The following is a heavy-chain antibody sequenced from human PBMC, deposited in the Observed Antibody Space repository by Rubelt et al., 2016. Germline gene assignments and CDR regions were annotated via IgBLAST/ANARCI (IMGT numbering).Heavy chain of an antibody. V-gene: IGHV4-59*08. CDR2: IYYTGST. CDR1: GGSISSYY. CDR3: ARWDNSNNGYGMDV. Sequence: QVQLQESGPGLVKPSETLSLTCTVSGGSISSYYWNWIRQPPGKGLEWIGYIYYTGSTNCNPSLKSRVTISVNTSKNQFSLKLSSVTAADTAVDYCARWDNSNNGYGMDVWGQGTTVTVSS. J-gene: IGHJ6*02. D-gene: IGHD4-11*01.